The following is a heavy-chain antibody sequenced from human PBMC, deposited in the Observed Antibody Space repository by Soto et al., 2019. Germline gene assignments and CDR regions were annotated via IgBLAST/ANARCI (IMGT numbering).Heavy chain of an antibody. J-gene: IGHJ6*02. CDR3: ARADRTLVTSYGLDV. D-gene: IGHD2-21*02. CDR2: INHSGTT. CDR1: GGSFSGLY. Sequence: PSETLSLTCAVSGGSFSGLYLTWIRQPPGEGLEWIGEINHSGTTNFNPSLRSRLTISLDSSKKHFSLKLTSMTAADAAVYYCARADRTLVTSYGLDVWGQGTTVTVYS. V-gene: IGHV4-34*01.